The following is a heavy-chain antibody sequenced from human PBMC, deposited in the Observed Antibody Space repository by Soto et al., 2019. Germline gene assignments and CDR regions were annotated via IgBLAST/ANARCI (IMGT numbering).Heavy chain of an antibody. CDR1: GGTISSHA. V-gene: IGHV1-69*01. CDR3: ARDRRPYDNGMDV. J-gene: IGHJ6*02. Sequence: QVQLVQSGAEVKKPGSSVKLSCKASGGTISSHAISWVRQAPGQGLEWMGGIIPILGTTNYAQKFQGRVTINADESMSTVYMELSSLRFEDTAVHYCARDRRPYDNGMDVWGQGTTVTVS. CDR2: IIPILGTT.